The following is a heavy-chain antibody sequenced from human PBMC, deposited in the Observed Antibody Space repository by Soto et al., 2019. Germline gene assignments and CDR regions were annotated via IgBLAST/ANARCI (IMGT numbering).Heavy chain of an antibody. CDR2: IWYDGSNK. CDR3: ASNHYYDSSGYHFDY. Sequence: PGGALRLSCAASGFTFSSYGMHWGRQAPCKGLEWVAVIWYDGSNKYYADSVKGRFTISRDNSKNTLYLQMNSLRAEDTAVYYCASNHYYDSSGYHFDYWGQGTLVTVSS. J-gene: IGHJ4*02. D-gene: IGHD3-22*01. CDR1: GFTFSSYG. V-gene: IGHV3-33*08.